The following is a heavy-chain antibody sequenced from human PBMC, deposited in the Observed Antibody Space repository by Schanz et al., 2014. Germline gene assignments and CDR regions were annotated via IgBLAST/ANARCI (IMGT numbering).Heavy chain of an antibody. Sequence: QVQLVQSGAEVKKPGASVKVSCKASGYTFTSDSMHWVRQAPGQRLEWMGWINAGTGNTEYSQKFQGRITVTTDTSTSTVYLELSSLRSDDTAVYYCGRGFSRSYIDFWGQGTLITVSS. CDR2: INAGTGNT. V-gene: IGHV1-3*01. CDR3: GRGFSRSYIDF. J-gene: IGHJ4*02. CDR1: GYTFTSDS. D-gene: IGHD3-10*01.